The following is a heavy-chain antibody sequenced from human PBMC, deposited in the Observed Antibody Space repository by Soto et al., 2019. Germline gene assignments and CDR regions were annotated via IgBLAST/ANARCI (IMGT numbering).Heavy chain of an antibody. Sequence: EVQLLESGGGLVQPGESLRLSCAASGFTFSSYAMSWVRQAPGKGLEWVSVISGSDDSTYYADSVKGRFTISRDNSKNTLYLQINSLRAEDTAVYYCANRSSSSTFDYWGQGTLVTVSS. CDR2: ISGSDDST. J-gene: IGHJ4*02. CDR3: ANRSSSSTFDY. CDR1: GFTFSSYA. D-gene: IGHD6-6*01. V-gene: IGHV3-23*01.